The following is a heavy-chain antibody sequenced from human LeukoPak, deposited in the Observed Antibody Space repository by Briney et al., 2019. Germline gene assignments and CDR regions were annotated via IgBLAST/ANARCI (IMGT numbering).Heavy chain of an antibody. CDR3: ARGASYWCYDSSGYGSGLY. CDR1: GYTFTSYG. J-gene: IGHJ4*02. V-gene: IGHV1-2*02. D-gene: IGHD3-22*01. CDR2: INPNSGGT. Sequence: GASVKVSCKASGYTFTSYGISWVRQAPGQGLEWMGWINPNSGGTNYAQKFQGRVTMTRDTSISTAYMELSRLRSDDTAVYYCARGASYWCYDSSGYGSGLYWGQGTLVTVSS.